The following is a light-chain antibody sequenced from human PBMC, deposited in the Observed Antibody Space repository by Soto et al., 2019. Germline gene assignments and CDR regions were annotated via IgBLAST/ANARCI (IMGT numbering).Light chain of an antibody. V-gene: IGKV3-20*01. Sequence: IVLTQSPGTLSLSPGERATLSCRASQSVSNNYLAWYQQKPGQAPRLLIYGASSRATGIPDSFSGSGSGTDFTLTISRLEPEDFAVYYCQQYGSSPWTFGQGTKVDIK. CDR1: QSVSNNY. CDR3: QQYGSSPWT. CDR2: GAS. J-gene: IGKJ1*01.